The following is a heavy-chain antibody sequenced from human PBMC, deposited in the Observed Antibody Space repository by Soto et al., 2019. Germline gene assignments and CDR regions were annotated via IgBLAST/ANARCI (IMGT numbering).Heavy chain of an antibody. CDR3: VPGVVYSLPPFEP. V-gene: IGHV3-30*01. Sequence: QAHLVESGGDVVQPGTYLRRSCTASGFPFSSRAMQWVRQAPGKGLQWVATTTYDGDKEFYSESVKARFTISRDNSRNTLYLQMNSLRTEDTAMYYRVPGVVYSLPPFEPWGQGTLVTVSS. J-gene: IGHJ5*02. CDR2: TTYDGDKE. CDR1: GFPFSSRA. D-gene: IGHD2-8*02.